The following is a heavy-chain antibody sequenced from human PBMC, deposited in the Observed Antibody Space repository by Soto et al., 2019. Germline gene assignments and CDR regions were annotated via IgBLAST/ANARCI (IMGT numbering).Heavy chain of an antibody. CDR3: TFGGTAADYYYYYYMDV. CDR1: GFTFSGSA. CDR2: IRSKANSYAT. J-gene: IGHJ6*03. V-gene: IGHV3-73*01. D-gene: IGHD2-2*01. Sequence: PGGSLRLSCTASGFTFSGSAMHWVRQASGKGLEWVGRIRSKANSYATAYAASVKGRFTISRDHSKNTAYLQMNSLKTEDTAVYYWTFGGTAADYYYYYYMDVWGKGTTVTVSS.